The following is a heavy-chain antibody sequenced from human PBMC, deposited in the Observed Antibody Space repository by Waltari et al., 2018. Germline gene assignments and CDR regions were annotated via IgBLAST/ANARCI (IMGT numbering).Heavy chain of an antibody. J-gene: IGHJ4*02. D-gene: IGHD6-19*01. CDR2: IYSGGST. V-gene: IGHV3-53*01. CDR1: GFIVRSNY. CDR3: ARWQQWPVRAFDY. Sequence: EVHLVESGGGLIQPGGSLRLSCAASGFIVRSNYMRWGRQAPGRGLEWVSLIYSGGSTYYADSVKGRFTISRDNSKNTLYLQMDSLSVEDTAVYYCARWQQWPVRAFDYWGQGTLVTVSS.